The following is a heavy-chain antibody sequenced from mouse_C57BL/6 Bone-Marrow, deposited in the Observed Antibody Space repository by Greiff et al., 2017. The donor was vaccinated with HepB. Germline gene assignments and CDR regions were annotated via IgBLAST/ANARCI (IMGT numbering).Heavy chain of an antibody. CDR2: IHPSDSDT. J-gene: IGHJ2*01. D-gene: IGHD5-2*01. Sequence: QVQLQPGAELVKPGASVKVFCKASGYTFTSYWLHWVKQRPGQGLEWIGRIHPSDSDTNYNQKFKGKATLTVDNSSSPAYMQLSSLASEDSAVYYCAIGRILCDYWGEGTTLTVSS. CDR3: AIGRILCDY. V-gene: IGHV1-74*01. CDR1: GYTFTSYW.